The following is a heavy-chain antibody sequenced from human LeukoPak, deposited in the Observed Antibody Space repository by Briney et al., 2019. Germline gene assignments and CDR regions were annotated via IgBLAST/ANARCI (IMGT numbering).Heavy chain of an antibody. Sequence: GGSLRLSCTASGFTFSDSYMSWIRQAPGKGLEWISKIGSSNVYTNYADSVMGRFTISRDNADNSLFLQMDSLRAEDTAVYYCARVYCSGGACNRYFFDFWGQGTLVTVSS. CDR1: GFTFSDSY. V-gene: IGHV3-11*06. CDR3: ARVYCSGGACNRYFFDF. J-gene: IGHJ4*02. CDR2: IGSSNVYT. D-gene: IGHD2-15*01.